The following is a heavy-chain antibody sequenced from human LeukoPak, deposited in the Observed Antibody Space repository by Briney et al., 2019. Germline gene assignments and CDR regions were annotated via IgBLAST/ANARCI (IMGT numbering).Heavy chain of an antibody. CDR3: ARRLYGWYYFDY. D-gene: IGHD6-19*01. CDR2: IYPADSDT. V-gene: IGHV5-51*01. CDR1: GYSFTNYW. J-gene: IGHJ4*02. Sequence: GESLKISCKASGYSFTNYWIGWVRQMPGKSLDWMGIIYPADSDTRYSPSFQGQVTISADKSINTAYLQWNSLKASDTAMYYCARRLYGWYYFDYWGQGTLVTVFS.